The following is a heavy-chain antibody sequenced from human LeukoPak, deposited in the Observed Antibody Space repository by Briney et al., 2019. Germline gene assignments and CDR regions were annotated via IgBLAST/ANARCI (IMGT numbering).Heavy chain of an antibody. CDR1: GFTVSSNY. CDR2: IYSGGST. V-gene: IGHV3-66*02. J-gene: IGHJ3*02. Sequence: GESLKISCAASGFTVSSNYMSWVRQAPGKGLEWVSVIYSGGSTYYADSVKGRFTISRDNSKNTLYLQMNSLRAEDTAVYYCARDHLARPGFAFDIWGQGTMVTVSS. CDR3: ARDHLARPGFAFDI.